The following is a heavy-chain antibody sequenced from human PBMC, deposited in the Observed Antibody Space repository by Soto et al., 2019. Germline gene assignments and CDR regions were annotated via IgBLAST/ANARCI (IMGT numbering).Heavy chain of an antibody. CDR3: ALQSLTAMAIGADYGMDV. CDR1: FGSNSSSNL. D-gene: IGHD5-18*01. V-gene: IGHV4-4*02. CDR2: IYHSGST. J-gene: IGHJ6*02. Sequence: LSLTCAVSFGSNSSSNLCSWFRPPPGKGLEWIGEIYHSGSTNYNPSLKSRVTISVDKSKNQFSLKLSSVTAADTAVYYFALQSLTAMAIGADYGMDVWGQGTTVTVSS.